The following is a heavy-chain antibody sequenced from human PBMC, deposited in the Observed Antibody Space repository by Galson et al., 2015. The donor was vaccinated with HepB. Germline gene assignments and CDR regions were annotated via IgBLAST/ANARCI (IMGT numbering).Heavy chain of an antibody. D-gene: IGHD4-23*01. CDR2: IIPILGIA. CDR1: GGTFSSYA. V-gene: IGHV1-69*10. CDR3: ARAVNPSYYYYYYYMDV. J-gene: IGHJ6*03. Sequence: SVKVSCKASGGTFSSYAISWVRQAPGQGLEWMGGIIPILGIANYAQKFQGRVTITADKSTSTAYMELSSLRSEDTAVYYCARAVNPSYYYYYYYMDVWGKGTTVTVSS.